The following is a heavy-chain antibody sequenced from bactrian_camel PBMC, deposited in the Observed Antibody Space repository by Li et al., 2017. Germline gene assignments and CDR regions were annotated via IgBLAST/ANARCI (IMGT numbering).Heavy chain of an antibody. CDR3: AVEWRCTEPTAARAYNY. D-gene: IGHD6*01. CDR2: IDSDGRI. CDR1: ESPYRSGC. Sequence: HVQLVESGGGSVEAGGSLRLSCVASESPYRSGCMGWYREAPGQAREGIASIDSDGRIHYTDSVKDRFTISQDHAKYTRYLQMNSLKPEDTAMYYCAVEWRCTEPTAARAYNYWGQGTQVTVS. J-gene: IGHJ4*01. V-gene: IGHV3S55*01.